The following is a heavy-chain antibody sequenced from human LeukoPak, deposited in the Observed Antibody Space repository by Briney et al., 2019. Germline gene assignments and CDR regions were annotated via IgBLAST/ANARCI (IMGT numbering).Heavy chain of an antibody. CDR3: ARPGGYASTAAVFDY. CDR2: ISYDGSNK. Sequence: GGSLRLSCAASGFTFSSYAMHWVRQAPGKGLEWVAVISYDGSNKYYADSVKGRFTISRDNSKNTLYLQMNSLRAEDTAVYYCARPGGYASTAAVFDYWGQGTLVTVSS. V-gene: IGHV3-30-3*01. D-gene: IGHD5-12*01. J-gene: IGHJ4*02. CDR1: GFTFSSYA.